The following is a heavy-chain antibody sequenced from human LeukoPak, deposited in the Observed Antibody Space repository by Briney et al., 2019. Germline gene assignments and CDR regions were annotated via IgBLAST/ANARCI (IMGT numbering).Heavy chain of an antibody. Sequence: PGGSLRLSCAASGFTFSNYAMNWVRQAPGKGLEWVSGISGSSGTTNYAAPVKGRFTISRDNSRNTLYLQMNSLRADDTAVYYCAKRLGDPRAFDYWGQGTLVTVSS. CDR1: GFTFSNYA. J-gene: IGHJ4*02. D-gene: IGHD2-21*02. CDR2: ISGSSGTT. V-gene: IGHV3-23*01. CDR3: AKRLGDPRAFDY.